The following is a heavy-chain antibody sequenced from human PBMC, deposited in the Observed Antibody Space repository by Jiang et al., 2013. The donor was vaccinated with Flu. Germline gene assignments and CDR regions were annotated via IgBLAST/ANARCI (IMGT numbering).Heavy chain of an antibody. CDR3: ARHTRYSNYDY. Sequence: SGFSLSTSGMCVSWIRQPPGKALEWLARIDWDDDKYYNTSLKNRLTISKDTSKNQVVLRMTNMDPVDTATYYCARHTRYSNYDYWGQGTLVTVPS. CDR2: IDWDDDK. J-gene: IGHJ4*02. V-gene: IGHV2-70*11. CDR1: GFSLSTSGMC. D-gene: IGHD4-11*01.